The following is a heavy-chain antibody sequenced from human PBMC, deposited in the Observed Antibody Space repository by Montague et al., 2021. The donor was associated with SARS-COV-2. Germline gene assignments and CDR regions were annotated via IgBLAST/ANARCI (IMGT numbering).Heavy chain of an antibody. CDR3: AHSKMLAAAWDY. J-gene: IGHJ4*02. V-gene: IGHV2-5*02. Sequence: PALVKPTQTLTLTCTFSGFSLSTSGVDVGWIRQPPGKALEWLALIYWDDDKRYSPSLKSSLTITKDTPKNQVVPTMTNMDPGDTATYYCAHSKMLAAAWDYWGQGTLVTVSS. D-gene: IGHD6-13*01. CDR1: GFSLSTSGVD. CDR2: IYWDDDK.